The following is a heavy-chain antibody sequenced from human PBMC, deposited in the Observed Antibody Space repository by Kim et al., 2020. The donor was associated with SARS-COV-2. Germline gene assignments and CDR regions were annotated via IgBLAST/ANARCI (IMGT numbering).Heavy chain of an antibody. CDR2: ISGSGGST. Sequence: GGSLRLSCAASGFTFSSYAMSWVRQAPGKGLEWVSAISGSGGSTYYADSVKGRFTISRDNSKNTLYLQMNSLSAEDTAVYHCATYRSGYRDFYYYGMDVWGQGTTVTVSS. V-gene: IGHV3-23*01. CDR1: GFTFSSYA. CDR3: ATYRSGYRDFYYYGMDV. J-gene: IGHJ6*02. D-gene: IGHD5-18*01.